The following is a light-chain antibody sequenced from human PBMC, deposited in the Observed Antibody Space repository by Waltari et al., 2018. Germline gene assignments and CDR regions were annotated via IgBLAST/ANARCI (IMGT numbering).Light chain of an antibody. V-gene: IGKV2-30*02. Sequence: DVVMTQSPLSLPVTLGQPASISCTSSQSLVHSDGNTHLVWFHQRPGQSPRSLIYKVSIRDSEVPDRFSGGGSATDFTLKISRVEAEDVGVYYCMQGTHWPYTFGQGTKLDIK. CDR2: KVS. CDR3: MQGTHWPYT. CDR1: QSLVHSDGNTH. J-gene: IGKJ2*01.